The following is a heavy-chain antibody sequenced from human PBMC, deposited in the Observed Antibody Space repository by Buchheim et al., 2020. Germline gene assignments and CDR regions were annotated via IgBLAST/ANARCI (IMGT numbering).Heavy chain of an antibody. D-gene: IGHD1-1*01. CDR2: IKEDGSEK. Sequence: EVQLVESGGGLVQPGGSLRLSCAASGFTFSSYWMSWVRQAPGKGLEWVANIKEDGSEKYYVVSVKARFSISRDNAKYSVYLQMNSLRAEDTAMYYCARGRGYFYSNEDNWPDPWGQGTL. J-gene: IGHJ5*02. V-gene: IGHV3-7*01. CDR3: ARGRGYFYSNEDNWPDP. CDR1: GFTFSSYW.